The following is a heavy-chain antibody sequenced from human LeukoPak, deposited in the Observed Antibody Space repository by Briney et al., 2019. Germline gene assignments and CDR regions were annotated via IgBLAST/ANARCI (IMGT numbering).Heavy chain of an antibody. CDR1: GGSTSSFY. CDR3: ARGTVTGGSYFDFDY. V-gene: IGHV4-59*01. D-gene: IGHD1-26*01. CDR2: IYYSGST. Sequence: SETLSLTCTVSGGSTSSFYWSWIRQPPGKGLEWIGYIYYSGSTKYNPSLKSRVTISVDTSKNQFSLKLSSVTAADTAVYYCARGTVTGGSYFDFDYWGQGTLVTVSS. J-gene: IGHJ4*02.